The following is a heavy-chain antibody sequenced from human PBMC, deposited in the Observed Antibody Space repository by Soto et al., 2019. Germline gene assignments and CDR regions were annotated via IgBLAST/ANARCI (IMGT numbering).Heavy chain of an antibody. Sequence: GESLKISCKGSGYSFTSYWISWVRQMPGKGLEWMGRIDPSDSYANYSPSFQGHVTISADKSISTAYLQWSSLKASDTAMYYCARRRSFRIAVATSNWFDPWGQGTLVTVSS. D-gene: IGHD6-19*01. CDR3: ARRRSFRIAVATSNWFDP. CDR2: IDPSDSYA. CDR1: GYSFTSYW. J-gene: IGHJ5*02. V-gene: IGHV5-10-1*01.